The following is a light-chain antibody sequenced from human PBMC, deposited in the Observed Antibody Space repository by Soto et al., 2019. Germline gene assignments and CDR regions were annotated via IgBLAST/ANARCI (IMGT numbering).Light chain of an antibody. Sequence: PLSCWASQTINTNLAWYQQKPGQAPRLLIYGASTRATGIPARFSGSGSGAEFTLTINGLQSEDSAVYFCQQYNKGPVTFGQGAKVEI. J-gene: IGKJ1*01. CDR2: GAS. V-gene: IGKV3-15*01. CDR3: QQYNKGPVT. CDR1: QTINTN.